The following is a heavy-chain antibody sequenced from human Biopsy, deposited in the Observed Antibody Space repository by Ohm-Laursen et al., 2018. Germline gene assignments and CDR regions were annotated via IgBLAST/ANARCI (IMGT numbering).Heavy chain of an antibody. CDR3: ARFIVPSLHCSNGVCPIRWFDP. CDR1: GGTYSGYC. Sequence: SETLSLTCAAYGGTYSGYCWSWIRQPPGKGLEWIGEVHHDGRANYNPSLKSRVTISGDMSKKQFSLKLSGVTAADTAVYYCARFIVPSLHCSNGVCPIRWFDPWGQGTLVTVFS. J-gene: IGHJ5*02. CDR2: VHHDGRA. V-gene: IGHV4-34*01. D-gene: IGHD2-2*01.